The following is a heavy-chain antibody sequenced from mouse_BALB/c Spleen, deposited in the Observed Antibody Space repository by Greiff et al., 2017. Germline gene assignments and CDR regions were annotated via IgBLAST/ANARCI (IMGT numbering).Heavy chain of an antibody. D-gene: IGHD1-1*01. CDR1: GFNFNDYY. V-gene: IGHV14-1*02. J-gene: IGHJ3*01. Sequence: EVQLQESGAELVRPGASVKLSCKASGFNFNDYYMHWVKQRPEQGLEWIGWIDPENGNTIYDPKFQGKASITADTSTNTAYLQLSSLTSEDTAVYYCALTFAYWGQGTLVTVSA. CDR3: ALTFAY. CDR2: IDPENGNT.